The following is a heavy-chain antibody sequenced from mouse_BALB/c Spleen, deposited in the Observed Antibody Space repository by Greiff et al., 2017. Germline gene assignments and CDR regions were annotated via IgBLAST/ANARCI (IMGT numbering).Heavy chain of an antibody. CDR3: ARMGNYVDY. CDR1: GYTFTSYW. V-gene: IGHV1S81*02. CDR2: INPSNGRT. Sequence: QVQLKQPGAELVKPGASVKLSCKASGYTFTSYWMHWVKQRPGQGLEWIGEINPSNGRTNYNEKFKSKATLTVDKSSSTAYMQLSSLTSEDSAVYYCARMGNYVDYWGQGTTLTVSS. J-gene: IGHJ2*01.